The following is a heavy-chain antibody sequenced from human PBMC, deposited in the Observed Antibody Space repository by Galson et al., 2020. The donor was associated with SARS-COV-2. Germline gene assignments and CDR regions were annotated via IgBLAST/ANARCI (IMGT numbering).Heavy chain of an antibody. CDR3: SRGLSSSWPFSDF. CDR1: GFTFSRYN. J-gene: IGHJ4*02. V-gene: IGHV3-48*02. D-gene: IGHD6-13*01. CDR2: ITSSSTT. Sequence: GVSLKTSCPASGFTFSRYNMHWVRQAPGKGLEWVSFITSSSTTYYADSVKGRFTISRDNAKNSLYLQMSGLRDDDTALYYCSRGLSSSWPFSDFWGQGALVTVSS.